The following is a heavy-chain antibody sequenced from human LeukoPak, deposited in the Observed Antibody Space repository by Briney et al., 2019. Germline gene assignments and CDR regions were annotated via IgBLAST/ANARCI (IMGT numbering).Heavy chain of an antibody. CDR2: IYSGGNT. CDR3: ARAFGPRNAFDI. V-gene: IGHV3-66*02. J-gene: IGHJ3*02. D-gene: IGHD3-10*01. Sequence: PGGSLRLSCAASGFAVSSNYMSRVRQAPGKGLEWVSVIYSGGNTYYGDSVKGRFTISRDNSRNTLYLQMNSVSAEDTAVYYCARAFGPRNAFDIWGQGTMVTVSS. CDR1: GFAVSSNY.